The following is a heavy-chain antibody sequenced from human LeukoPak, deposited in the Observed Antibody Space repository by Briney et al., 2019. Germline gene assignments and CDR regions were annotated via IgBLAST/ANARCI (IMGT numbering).Heavy chain of an antibody. CDR1: GFTFSSYA. V-gene: IGHV3-64D*09. D-gene: IGHD5-12*01. CDR3: VKSGYSSSSDVDY. J-gene: IGHJ4*02. Sequence: GGTLRLSCSVSGFTFSSYAMHRVRQAPGKGLQFLSSINSNGGSTYYADSVKGRFTISRDNSKSKLYLQMNRLRSEDTAVYYCVKSGYSSSSDVDYWGQGTLVTVSS. CDR2: INSNGGST.